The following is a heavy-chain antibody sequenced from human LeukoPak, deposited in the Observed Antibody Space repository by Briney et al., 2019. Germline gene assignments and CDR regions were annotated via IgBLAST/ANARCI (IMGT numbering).Heavy chain of an antibody. Sequence: SQTLSLTCAISGESVSSINGAWNWIRQSPSRGLEWLGRTYYRSKWYNKYAESMKGRITINPDTSKNQFSLQLNSVTPEDTAVYYCARDEGRSGWYTFDYWGQGTLVTVSS. D-gene: IGHD6-19*01. CDR3: ARDEGRSGWYTFDY. CDR2: TYYRSKWYN. J-gene: IGHJ4*02. V-gene: IGHV6-1*01. CDR1: GESVSSINGA.